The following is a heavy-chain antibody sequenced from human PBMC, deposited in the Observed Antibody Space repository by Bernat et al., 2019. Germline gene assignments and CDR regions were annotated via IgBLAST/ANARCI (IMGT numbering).Heavy chain of an antibody. CDR1: GLTFSDST. Sequence: EVQLAESGGGLVQPGGSLKLSCAASGLTFSDSTMQWVRQASGKGLEWVGRIRTKANSFATSYAASVKGRFTISRDDSKNTAYLQMNSLKTEDTAVYYCSRSGSGRSYWGQGTLVTVSS. CDR3: SRSGSGRSY. D-gene: IGHD3-10*01. CDR2: IRTKANSFAT. J-gene: IGHJ4*02. V-gene: IGHV3-73*01.